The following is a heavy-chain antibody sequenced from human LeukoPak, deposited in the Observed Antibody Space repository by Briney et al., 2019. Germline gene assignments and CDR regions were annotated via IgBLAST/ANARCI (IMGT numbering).Heavy chain of an antibody. V-gene: IGHV3-74*01. D-gene: IGHD6-19*01. CDR2: INSDGSST. J-gene: IGHJ6*03. CDR3: ATEQNIAVADYYYYYYMDV. CDR1: GFTFSSYW. Sequence: GGSLRLSCAASGFTFSSYWMHWVRQAPGKGLVWVSRINSDGSSTSYADSVKGRFTISRDNAKNSLYLQMNSLRAEDTAAYYCATEQNIAVADYYYYYYMDVWGKGTTVTISS.